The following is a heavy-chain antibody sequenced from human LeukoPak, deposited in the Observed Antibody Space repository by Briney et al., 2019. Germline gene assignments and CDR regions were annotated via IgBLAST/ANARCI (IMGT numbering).Heavy chain of an antibody. CDR3: AKDKDHRLDYFDY. D-gene: IGHD1-14*01. J-gene: IGHJ4*02. V-gene: IGHV3-9*01. CDR2: ISWNSGTI. Sequence: GGSLRLSCAGSGFTFDDYAMHWVRQAPGKGLEWVSGISWNSGTIDYADSVKGRFTISRDNAKNSLYLQMNSLRAEDTAFYYCAKDKDHRLDYFDYWGQGTLVTVSS. CDR1: GFTFDDYA.